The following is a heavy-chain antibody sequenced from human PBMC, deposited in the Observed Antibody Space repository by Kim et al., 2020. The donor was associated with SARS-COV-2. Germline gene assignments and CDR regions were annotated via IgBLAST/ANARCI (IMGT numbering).Heavy chain of an antibody. CDR3: ARTTSGYYYYYYGMDV. D-gene: IGHD3-3*01. Sequence: GGSLRLSCAASGFTFSSYSLNWVRQAPGKGLEWVSSISSSSKHIYYADSVKGRFTISRDNAKNSLYLQMSSLRVEDTAVYYCARTTSGYYYYYYGMDVWGQGTTVTVSS. J-gene: IGHJ6*02. CDR2: ISSSSKHI. V-gene: IGHV3-21*04. CDR1: GFTFSSYS.